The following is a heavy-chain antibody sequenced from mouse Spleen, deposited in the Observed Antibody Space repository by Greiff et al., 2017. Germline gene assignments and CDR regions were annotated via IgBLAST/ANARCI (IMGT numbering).Heavy chain of an antibody. D-gene: IGHD3-1*01. V-gene: IGHV1-55*01. CDR1: GYTFTSYW. CDR3: ARERAQLGLRGAMDY. Sequence: VQLQQPGAELVKPGASVKMSCKASGYTFTSYWITWVKQRPGQGLKWIGDIYPGSGSTNYNEKFKSKATLTVDTSSSTAYMQLSSLTSEDSAVYYCARERAQLGLRGAMDYWGQGTSVTVSS. J-gene: IGHJ4*01. CDR2: IYPGSGST.